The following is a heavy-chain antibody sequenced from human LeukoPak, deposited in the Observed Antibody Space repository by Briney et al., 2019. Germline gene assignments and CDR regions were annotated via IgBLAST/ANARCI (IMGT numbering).Heavy chain of an antibody. CDR2: ISGSGGST. Sequence: ARGSLRLSCAASGFTFSSYAMSWVRQAPGKGLEWVSAISGSGGSTYYADSVKGRFTISRDNSKNTLYLQMNSLRAEDTAVYYCAKDNMITFGGVILSWGQGTLVTISP. CDR1: GFTFSSYA. V-gene: IGHV3-23*01. D-gene: IGHD3-16*02. J-gene: IGHJ4*02. CDR3: AKDNMITFGGVILS.